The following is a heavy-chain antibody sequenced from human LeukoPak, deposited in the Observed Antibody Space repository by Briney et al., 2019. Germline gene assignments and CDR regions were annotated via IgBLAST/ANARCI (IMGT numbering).Heavy chain of an antibody. CDR2: IYYSGST. CDR3: ARDYGGNLFIDY. V-gene: IGHV4-59*12. D-gene: IGHD4-23*01. J-gene: IGHJ4*02. CDR1: GGSISSYY. Sequence: SETLSLTCTVSGGSISSYYWSWIRQPPGKGLEWIGYIYYSGSTNYNPSLKSRVTMSVDTSENQFSLKLSSVTAADTAVYYCARDYGGNLFIDYWGQGTLVTVSS.